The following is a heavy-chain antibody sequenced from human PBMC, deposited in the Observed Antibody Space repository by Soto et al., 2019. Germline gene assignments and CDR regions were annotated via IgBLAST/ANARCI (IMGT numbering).Heavy chain of an antibody. CDR3: ARDYYSNYGGYYGMDV. CDR1: GFTFSSYA. CDR2: ISYDGSNK. V-gene: IGHV3-30-3*01. Sequence: PGGSLRLSCAASGFTFSSYAMHWVRQAPGKGLEWVAVISYDGSNKYYADSVKGRFTISRDNSKNTLYLQMNSLRAEDTAAYYCARDYYSNYGGYYGMDVWGQGTTVTVSS. J-gene: IGHJ6*02. D-gene: IGHD4-4*01.